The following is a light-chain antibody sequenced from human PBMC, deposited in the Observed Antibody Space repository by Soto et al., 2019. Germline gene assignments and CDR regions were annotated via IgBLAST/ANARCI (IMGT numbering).Light chain of an antibody. Sequence: QSVLTQPPSVSGAPRQKVIISCSGSSSNVGSNYVSWYQQLPGKAPQLLIYDKNERPAGISDPFSASKSGTSATLGITGLQTGDEADYYCGAWDHSLNVGVFGGGTKLTVL. J-gene: IGLJ3*02. CDR3: GAWDHSLNVGV. CDR2: DKN. CDR1: SSNVGSNY. V-gene: IGLV1-51*01.